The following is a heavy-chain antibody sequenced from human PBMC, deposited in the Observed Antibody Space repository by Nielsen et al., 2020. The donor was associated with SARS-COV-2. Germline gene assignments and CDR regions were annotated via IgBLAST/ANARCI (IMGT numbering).Heavy chain of an antibody. D-gene: IGHD3-3*01. CDR3: ARDFGSYGMDV. J-gene: IGHJ6*02. V-gene: IGHV1-18*01. Sequence: ASVKVSCKASGYTFTNFGVTWVRQAPGQGLEWMGWISAYNGNTNYTQKLQGRVTMTTDTSTSTAYMELRSLTSDDTAIYYCARDFGSYGMDVWGQGTTVTVSS. CDR2: ISAYNGNT. CDR1: GYTFTNFG.